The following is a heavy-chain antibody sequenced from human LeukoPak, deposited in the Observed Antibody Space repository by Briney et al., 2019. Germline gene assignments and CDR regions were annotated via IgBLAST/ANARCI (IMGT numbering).Heavy chain of an antibody. J-gene: IGHJ4*02. D-gene: IGHD1-1*01. Sequence: SETLSLTCAVYGGSFSGYYWSWIRQPPGKGLEWIGEINHSGSTNCNPSLKSRVTISVDKSKNQFSLNLSSVTAADTAVYYCARGSHWNQLHYFDYWGQGTLVTVSS. CDR2: INHSGST. CDR3: ARGSHWNQLHYFDY. V-gene: IGHV4-34*01. CDR1: GGSFSGYY.